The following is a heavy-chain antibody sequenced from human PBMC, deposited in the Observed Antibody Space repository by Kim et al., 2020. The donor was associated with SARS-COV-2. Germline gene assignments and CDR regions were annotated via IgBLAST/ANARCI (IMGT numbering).Heavy chain of an antibody. V-gene: IGHV3-30*18. Sequence: GGSLRLSCAASGFTFSSYGMHWVRQAPGKGLEWVAVISYDGSNNYYADSVKVRFTISIDNSKNTLYLQMNSLSAEDTAVYYCANQPEGYYYGMDVWGQGNTVTVSS. J-gene: IGHJ6*02. CDR1: GFTFSSYG. CDR2: ISYDGSNN. CDR3: ANQPEGYYYGMDV.